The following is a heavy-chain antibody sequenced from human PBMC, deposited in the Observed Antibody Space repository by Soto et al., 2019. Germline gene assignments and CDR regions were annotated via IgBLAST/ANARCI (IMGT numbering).Heavy chain of an antibody. J-gene: IGHJ4*02. CDR3: ARGALSTYFD. Sequence: EVQLLASVGGLVQPGGSLRLSCAASEFTFSNYAMSWFRQAPGKGLGWVSSIGSGGSPTYYADSVKGRFTISIDNSKYTLYLHMNSMRAEDTDVAYCARGALSTYFDWVQGTLVTVSS. CDR2: IGSGGSPT. CDR1: EFTFSNYA. V-gene: IGHV3-23*01. D-gene: IGHD3-9*01.